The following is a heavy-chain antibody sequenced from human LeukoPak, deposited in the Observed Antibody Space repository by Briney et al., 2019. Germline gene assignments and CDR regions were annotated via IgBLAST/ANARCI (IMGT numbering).Heavy chain of an antibody. J-gene: IGHJ6*02. Sequence: GASVKVSCKASGGTFSSYAISWVRQAPGQGLEWMGRIIPILGIANYAQKFQGRVTITADKSTSTAYMELRSLRSDDTAVYYCARVESYDFWSGYFGPNRYYYYYGMDVWGQGTTVTVSS. V-gene: IGHV1-69*04. CDR2: IIPILGIA. D-gene: IGHD3-3*01. CDR3: ARVESYDFWSGYFGPNRYYYYYGMDV. CDR1: GGTFSSYA.